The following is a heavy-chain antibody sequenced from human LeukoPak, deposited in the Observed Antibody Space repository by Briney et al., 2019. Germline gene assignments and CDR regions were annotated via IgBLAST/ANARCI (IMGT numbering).Heavy chain of an antibody. CDR3: AKVPHSWGLFDS. CDR1: GFTFSSYS. J-gene: IGHJ4*02. Sequence: GGSLRLSCAASGFTFSSYSMNWVRQAPGKGLEWVSSISSSSSYIYYADSVKGRFTISRDNAKNSLYLQMNSLRTEDTAVYYCAKVPHSWGLFDSWGQGTLVTVSS. V-gene: IGHV3-21*01. D-gene: IGHD3-16*01. CDR2: ISSSSSYI.